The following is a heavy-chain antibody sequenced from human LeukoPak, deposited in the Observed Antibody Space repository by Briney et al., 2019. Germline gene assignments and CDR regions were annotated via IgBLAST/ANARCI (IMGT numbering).Heavy chain of an antibody. Sequence: GGSLRLSCTASGFTFGDYAISWFRQAPGKGLEWGGFIRSKAYGGTTEYAASVKGRFTISRDDSKSIAYLQMNSLKTEDTAVYYCKSHYGSGSYLFDYWGQGTLVTVSS. D-gene: IGHD3-10*01. V-gene: IGHV3-49*03. CDR2: IRSKAYGGTT. CDR3: KSHYGSGSYLFDY. CDR1: GFTFGDYA. J-gene: IGHJ4*02.